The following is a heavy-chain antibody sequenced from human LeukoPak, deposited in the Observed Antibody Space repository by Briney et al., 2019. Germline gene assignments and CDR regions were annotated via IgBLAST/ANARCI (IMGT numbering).Heavy chain of an antibody. D-gene: IGHD3-3*01. Sequence: PGRSLRLSCAASGFTFSSYAMHWVRQAPGKGLEWVAVISYDGSNKYCADSVKGRFTISRDNSKNTLYLQMNSLRAEDTAVYYCAEGTKYDFWSGSHGGFDYWGQGTLVTVSS. V-gene: IGHV3-30-3*01. CDR2: ISYDGSNK. CDR3: AEGTKYDFWSGSHGGFDY. J-gene: IGHJ4*02. CDR1: GFTFSSYA.